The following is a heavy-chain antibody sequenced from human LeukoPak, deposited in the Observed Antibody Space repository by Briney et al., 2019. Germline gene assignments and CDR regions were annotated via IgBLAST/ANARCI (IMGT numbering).Heavy chain of an antibody. D-gene: IGHD5-12*01. CDR1: GGSISSSSYY. CDR3: ARKRRSYSGYDYCFDY. CDR2: IYYSGST. Sequence: SETLSLTCTVSGGSISSSSYYWGWLRQPPGKGLEWIGSIYYSGSTYYNPSLKSRVTISVDTSKNQFSLKLSSVTAADTAVYYCARKRRSYSGYDYCFDYWGQGTLVTVSS. J-gene: IGHJ4*02. V-gene: IGHV4-39*07.